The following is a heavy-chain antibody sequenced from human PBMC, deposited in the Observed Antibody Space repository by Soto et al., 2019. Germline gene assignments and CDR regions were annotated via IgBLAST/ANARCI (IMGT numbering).Heavy chain of an antibody. V-gene: IGHV4-59*01. CDR1: GGSISSYY. CDR3: ARGRGYYYFDY. CDR2: IYYSGST. D-gene: IGHD3-22*01. J-gene: IGHJ4*02. Sequence: QVQLQESGPGLVKPSETLSLTCTVSGGSISSYYWSWIRQPPGKGLEWIGYIYYSGSTNYNPSLKSRVTISVDTSKNQFSLKLSPVTAADTAVYYCARGRGYYYFDYWGQGTLVTVSS.